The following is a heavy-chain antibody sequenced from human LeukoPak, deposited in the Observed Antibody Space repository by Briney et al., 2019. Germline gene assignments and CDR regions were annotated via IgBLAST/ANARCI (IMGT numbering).Heavy chain of an antibody. D-gene: IGHD4-11*01. CDR2: IIPIFGTA. J-gene: IGHJ4*02. Sequence: SVKVSCKASGGTFSSYAISWVRQAPGQGLEWMGGIIPIFGTANYAQKFQGRVTITADESTSTAYMELSSLRSEDTAVYYCAKNGPGLYSNYGRNLDYWGQGTLVTVSS. CDR3: AKNGPGLYSNYGRNLDY. V-gene: IGHV1-69*13. CDR1: GGTFSSYA.